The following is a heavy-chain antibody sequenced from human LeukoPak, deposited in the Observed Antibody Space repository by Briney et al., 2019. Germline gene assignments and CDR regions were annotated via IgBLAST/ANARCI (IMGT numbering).Heavy chain of an antibody. CDR3: VRPRQGYNFGSFDY. J-gene: IGHJ4*02. Sequence: KSSETLSLTCTVSGGSISSSSYYWGWIRQPPGKGLEWIGSIYYSGGTYYNPSLNSRVTISVDTSKNQFSLKLSSVTAADTAVYYCVRPRQGYNFGSFDYWGQGTLVTVSS. CDR1: GGSISSSSYY. D-gene: IGHD5-18*01. V-gene: IGHV4-39*01. CDR2: IYYSGGT.